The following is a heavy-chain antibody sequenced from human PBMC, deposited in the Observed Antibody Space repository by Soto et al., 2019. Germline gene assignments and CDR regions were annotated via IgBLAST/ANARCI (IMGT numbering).Heavy chain of an antibody. CDR1: GFTFSDYY. J-gene: IGHJ4*02. CDR2: ISSSGSTI. CDR3: ARETGIAVAGNSGPVGY. D-gene: IGHD6-19*01. V-gene: IGHV3-11*01. Sequence: GWSLRLSCAASGFTFSDYYMSWIRQAPGKGLEWVSYISSSGSTIYYADSVKGRFTISRDNAKNSLYLQMNSLRAEDTAVYYCARETGIAVAGNSGPVGYWGQGTLVTVSS.